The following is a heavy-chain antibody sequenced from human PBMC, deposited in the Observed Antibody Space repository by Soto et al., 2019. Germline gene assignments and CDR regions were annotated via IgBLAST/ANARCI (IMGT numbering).Heavy chain of an antibody. Sequence: QVQLQESGPGLVKPSQTLSLTCTVSGGSISSGDYYWSWIRQPPGKGLEWIGYIYYTGSTYYHPSLQSRVTMSVETSKNQFSLKLSSVTAADTAVYYCARVPTAGNSDYFDYWGQGTLVTVSS. V-gene: IGHV4-30-4*01. CDR2: IYYTGST. CDR1: GGSISSGDYY. J-gene: IGHJ4*02. D-gene: IGHD6-13*01. CDR3: ARVPTAGNSDYFDY.